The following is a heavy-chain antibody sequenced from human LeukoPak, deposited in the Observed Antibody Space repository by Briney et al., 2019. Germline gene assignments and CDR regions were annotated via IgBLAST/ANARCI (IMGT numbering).Heavy chain of an antibody. Sequence: PSETLSLTRAVYGGSFSGYYWSWIRQPPGKGLEWIGEINHSGSTYYNPSLGSRVAISVDTSKNQFFLSLKSVTATDTAVYYCARNWGYWGRGTLVTVSS. D-gene: IGHD3-16*01. V-gene: IGHV4-34*01. CDR1: GGSFSGYY. J-gene: IGHJ4*02. CDR2: INHSGST. CDR3: ARNWGY.